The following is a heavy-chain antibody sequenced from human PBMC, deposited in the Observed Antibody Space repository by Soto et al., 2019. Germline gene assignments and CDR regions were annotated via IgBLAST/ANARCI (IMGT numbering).Heavy chain of an antibody. Sequence: PGGSLRLSCAASGFTFSSYAMSWVRQAPGKGLEWVSAISGSGGSTYYADSVKGRFTISRDNSKNTLYLQMNSLRAEDTAVYYCAKEHLWGSYRAPGNWFDPWGQGTLVTVSS. J-gene: IGHJ5*02. CDR3: AKEHLWGSYRAPGNWFDP. CDR1: GFTFSSYA. D-gene: IGHD3-16*01. CDR2: ISGSGGST. V-gene: IGHV3-23*01.